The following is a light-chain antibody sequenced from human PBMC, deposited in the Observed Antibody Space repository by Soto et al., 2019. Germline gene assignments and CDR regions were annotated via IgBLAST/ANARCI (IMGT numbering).Light chain of an antibody. CDR2: GAS. J-gene: IGKJ1*01. Sequence: EIVMTQSPATLSVSPGERATLSCRASQSVSSNLAWYQQKPGQAPRLLIYGASTRATGIPARFSGSGSGTELTLTISSLQSEDFAVYYCQQYNNWPLTFGQGTKV. CDR1: QSVSSN. V-gene: IGKV3-15*01. CDR3: QQYNNWPLT.